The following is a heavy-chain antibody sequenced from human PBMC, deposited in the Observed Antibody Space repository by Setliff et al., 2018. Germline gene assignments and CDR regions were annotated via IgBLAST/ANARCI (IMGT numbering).Heavy chain of an antibody. Sequence: SETLSLTCTVSGDSISSRTHYWSWIRQPAGKGLEWIGQVYTSWSTNYNPSLRSRVTISLDTSKNQFSLNLSSLTAADTAVYYCARASGFQYMDVWGKGTTVTVSS. D-gene: IGHD3-3*01. CDR3: ARASGFQYMDV. CDR2: VYTSWST. V-gene: IGHV4-61*09. CDR1: GDSISSRTHY. J-gene: IGHJ6*03.